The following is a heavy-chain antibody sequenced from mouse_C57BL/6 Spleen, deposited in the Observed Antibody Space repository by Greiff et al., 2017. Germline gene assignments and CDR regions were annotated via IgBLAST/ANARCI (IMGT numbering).Heavy chain of an antibody. D-gene: IGHD1-1*01. CDR1: GYTFTSYW. J-gene: IGHJ4*01. CDR3: ASSSYTHYAMDY. Sequence: VKLQQPGAELVKPGASVKMSCKASGYTFTSYWITWVKQRPGQGLEWIGDIYPGSGSTNYNEKFKSKATLTVDTSSSTAYMQLSSLTSEDSAVYYSASSSYTHYAMDYWGQGTSVTVSS. CDR2: IYPGSGST. V-gene: IGHV1-55*01.